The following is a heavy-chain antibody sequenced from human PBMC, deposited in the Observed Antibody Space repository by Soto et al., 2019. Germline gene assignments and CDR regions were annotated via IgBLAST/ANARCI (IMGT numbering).Heavy chain of an antibody. J-gene: IGHJ4*02. CDR2: IYYSGST. CDR3: ARHDYDILTGYLGPPHY. V-gene: IGHV4-39*01. D-gene: IGHD3-9*01. Sequence: SETLSLTCTVSGGSISSSSYYWGWIRQPPGKGLEWIGSIYYSGSTYYNPSLKSRVTISVDTSKNQFSLKLSSVTAADTAVYYCARHDYDILTGYLGPPHYWGQGTLVTVSS. CDR1: GGSISSSSYY.